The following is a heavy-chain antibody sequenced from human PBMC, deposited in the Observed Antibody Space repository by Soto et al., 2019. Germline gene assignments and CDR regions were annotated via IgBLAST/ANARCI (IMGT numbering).Heavy chain of an antibody. Sequence: QVQVVQSMAEVKKPGASVRVSCKTSGYTFTDYDINWVRQAAGQGLEYMGWMSPDSGNTGYSQQFQGRVTMTSNTSTSTAYMDLSILTSEDTAVYYCEVTTGYWGQGTMVTVSS. CDR2: MSPDSGNT. CDR3: EVTTGY. CDR1: GYTFTDYD. V-gene: IGHV1-8*02. D-gene: IGHD1-1*01. J-gene: IGHJ4*02.